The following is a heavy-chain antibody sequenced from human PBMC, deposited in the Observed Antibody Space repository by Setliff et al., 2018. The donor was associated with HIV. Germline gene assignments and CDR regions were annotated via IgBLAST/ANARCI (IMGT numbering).Heavy chain of an antibody. CDR2: INHSGST. CDR1: NASFSGYY. J-gene: IGHJ4*02. D-gene: IGHD5-18*01. Sequence: SETLSLTCAVYNASFSGYYWTWIRQPPEKGLEWIGEINHSGSTNYSPSLKSRVTISVDASRNQFSLRLSSVTAADTAVYCRAAWGPRYSYAPYFFDSWGQGTLVTVSS. CDR3: AAWGPRYSYAPYFFDS. V-gene: IGHV4-34*01.